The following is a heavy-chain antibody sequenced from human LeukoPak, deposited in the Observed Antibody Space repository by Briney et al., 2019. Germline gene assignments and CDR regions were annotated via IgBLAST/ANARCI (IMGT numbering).Heavy chain of an antibody. CDR3: AREPGLMVRGVIDY. CDR1: GGTFISYA. V-gene: IGHV1-69*10. J-gene: IGHJ4*02. D-gene: IGHD3-10*01. Sequence: AASVTVSCMASGGTFISYAISWVRQAPGQGREWMGRIIPILGIANYAQKFQGRVTITADKSTSTAYMELSSLRSEDTAVYYCAREPGLMVRGVIDYWGQGTLVTVSS. CDR2: IIPILGIA.